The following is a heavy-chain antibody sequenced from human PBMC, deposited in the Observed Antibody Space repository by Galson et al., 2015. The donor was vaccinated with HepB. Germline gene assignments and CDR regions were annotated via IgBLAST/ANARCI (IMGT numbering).Heavy chain of an antibody. J-gene: IGHJ6*02. CDR3: ARAAYGDSSGYKESGYYGMDV. CDR1: GGSISNFY. CDR2: IYYSGST. V-gene: IGHV4-59*08. D-gene: IGHD3-22*01. Sequence: SETLSLTCTVSGGSISNFYWSWIRQPPGKGLEWIGYIYYSGSTNYNPSLKSRVTMSVDTSKNQFSLKLSSVTAADTAVYYCARAAYGDSSGYKESGYYGMDVWGQGTTVTVSS.